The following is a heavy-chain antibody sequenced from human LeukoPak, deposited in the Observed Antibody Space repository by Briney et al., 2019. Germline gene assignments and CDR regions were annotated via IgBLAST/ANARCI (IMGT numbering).Heavy chain of an antibody. CDR3: AKETVVGATTTPPDC. D-gene: IGHD1-26*01. J-gene: IGHJ4*02. Sequence: GGSLRLSCAASGFTFSSYGVHWVRQAPGKGLEWVAVISYDGSDKYHADSVKGRFTISRDNSKNTLYLQMNSLRTEDTAVYYCAKETVVGATTTPPDCWGQGTLVTVSS. V-gene: IGHV3-30*18. CDR2: ISYDGSDK. CDR1: GFTFSSYG.